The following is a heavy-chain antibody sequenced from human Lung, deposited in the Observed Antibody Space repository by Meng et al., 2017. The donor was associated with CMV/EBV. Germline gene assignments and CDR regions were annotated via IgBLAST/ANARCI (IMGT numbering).Heavy chain of an antibody. V-gene: IGHV4-30-4*02. CDR1: GASITSDDDF. J-gene: IGHJ4*02. Sequence: SXTLSPTCTVSGASITSDDDFWIWIRQPPGKGLEWIGYIHYSGSSHYNASLKSRLTMSVDTPKNQFSLKLNSVTAADTAVYYCARVDRAVDYWGQGTLVTVSS. D-gene: IGHD1-26*01. CDR2: IHYSGSS. CDR3: ARVDRAVDY.